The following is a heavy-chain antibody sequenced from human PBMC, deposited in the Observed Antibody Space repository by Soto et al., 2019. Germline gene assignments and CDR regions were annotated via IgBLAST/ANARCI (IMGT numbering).Heavy chain of an antibody. Sequence: QVQLVKSGAEVKKPGASVKISCTASGYTVTTHYMHWVRQAPGRGLEWMGAINPGSGAAKYTQTFQARVTMTRDTSTNTFYMEISALRSEDTAVFYCARGGEVGVAGSAAFDMWGQGTMVTVSS. CDR2: INPGSGAA. CDR3: ARGGEVGVAGSAAFDM. J-gene: IGHJ3*02. D-gene: IGHD3-3*01. CDR1: GYTVTTHY. V-gene: IGHV1-46*01.